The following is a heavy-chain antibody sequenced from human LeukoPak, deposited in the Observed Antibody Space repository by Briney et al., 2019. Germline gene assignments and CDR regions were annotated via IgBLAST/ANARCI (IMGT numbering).Heavy chain of an antibody. V-gene: IGHV1-18*04. CDR1: GYTFTSYG. Sequence: ASVKVSCKASGYTFTSYGISWVRQAPGQGLEWMGWISAYNGNTNHAQKLQGRVTMTTDTSTSTAYMELRSLRSDDTAVYYCARVGYYGSGSYSIDWFDPWGQGTLVTVSS. D-gene: IGHD3-10*01. CDR3: ARVGYYGSGSYSIDWFDP. CDR2: ISAYNGNT. J-gene: IGHJ5*02.